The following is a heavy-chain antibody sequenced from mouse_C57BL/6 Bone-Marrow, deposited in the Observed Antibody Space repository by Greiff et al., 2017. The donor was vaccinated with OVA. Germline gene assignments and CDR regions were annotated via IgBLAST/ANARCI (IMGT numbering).Heavy chain of an antibody. D-gene: IGHD2-5*01. Sequence: QVQLKESGAELVRPGASVTLSCKASGYTFTDYEMHWVKQTPVHGLEWIGAIDPETGGTAYNQQFKGKAILTADKSSSTAYTELRSLTSEDSAVYYCTRGYSNYYAMDYWGQGTSVTVSS. CDR3: TRGYSNYYAMDY. CDR1: GYTFTDYE. CDR2: IDPETGGT. J-gene: IGHJ4*01. V-gene: IGHV1-15*01.